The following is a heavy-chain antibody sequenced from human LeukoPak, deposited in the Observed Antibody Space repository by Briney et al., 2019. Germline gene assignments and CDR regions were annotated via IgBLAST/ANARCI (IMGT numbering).Heavy chain of an antibody. CDR1: GYTFTSYG. J-gene: IGHJ6*03. CDR2: ISAYNGNT. Sequence: ASVKVSCKASGYTFTSYGISWVRQAPGQGLAWMGWISAYNGNTNYAQKLQGRVSMTTDTSTSTAYMELRSLRSDDTAVYYCARVPLYGYYYMDVWGKGTTVTVSS. CDR3: ARVPLYGYYYMDV. D-gene: IGHD3-16*01. V-gene: IGHV1-18*01.